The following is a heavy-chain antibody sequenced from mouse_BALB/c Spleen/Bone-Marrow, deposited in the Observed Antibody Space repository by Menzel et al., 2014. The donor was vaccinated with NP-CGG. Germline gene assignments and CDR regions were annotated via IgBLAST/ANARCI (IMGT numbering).Heavy chain of an antibody. CDR2: INPDSSTI. J-gene: IGHJ4*01. CDR3: ARTRYGYYAMDY. Sequence: EVQLQQSGGGLVQPGGSLKLSCAASGFDFSRYWMSWVRQAPGEGLEWIGEINPDSSTINYTPSLKDKFIISRDNAKNTLYLQMSKVRSEDTALYYCARTRYGYYAMDYWGQGTSVTVSS. CDR1: GFDFSRYW. D-gene: IGHD2-10*02. V-gene: IGHV4-1*02.